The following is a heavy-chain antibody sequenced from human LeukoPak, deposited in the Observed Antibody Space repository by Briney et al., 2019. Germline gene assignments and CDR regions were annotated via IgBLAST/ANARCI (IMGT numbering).Heavy chain of an antibody. CDR3: ASQDILGLHFDY. V-gene: IGHV4-59*01. CDR1: GGSISSYY. D-gene: IGHD5-12*01. J-gene: IGHJ4*02. Sequence: SETLSLTCTVSGGSISSYYWSWIRHPPGKGLEWIGYIYYSGSTNYNPSLKSRVTISVDTSKNQFSLKLSSVTAADTAVYYCASQDILGLHFDYWGQGTLVTLSS. CDR2: IYYSGST.